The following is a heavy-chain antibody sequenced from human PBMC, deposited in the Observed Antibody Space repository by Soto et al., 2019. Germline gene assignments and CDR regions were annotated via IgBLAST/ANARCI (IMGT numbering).Heavy chain of an antibody. CDR3: ARAGTVQYHYCDF. Sequence: RLSRASSGFVFSDYAMPWARPARGWGSGCVSVISNTGDRTDYTDSVRGWFTISRDMPSNTLFLKMNSLTTEDTAAYYCARAGTVQYHYCDFWGQGTQVTVSS. V-gene: IGHV3-23*01. CDR1: GFVFSDYA. J-gene: IGHJ4*02. D-gene: IGHD2-2*01. CDR2: ISNTGDRT.